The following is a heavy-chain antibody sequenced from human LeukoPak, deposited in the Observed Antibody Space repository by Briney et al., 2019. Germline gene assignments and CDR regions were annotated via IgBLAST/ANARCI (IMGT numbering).Heavy chain of an antibody. D-gene: IGHD1-14*01. J-gene: IGHJ3*02. Sequence: NAGGSLRLSCAASGFTFSSYGLNWVRQAPGKGLEWVSSISSSSSYIYYADSVKGRFTISRDNAKNSLYLQMNSLRAEDTAVYYCARDPRRHRGAFDMWGQGTMVTVSS. CDR2: ISSSSSYI. CDR1: GFTFSSYG. CDR3: ARDPRRHRGAFDM. V-gene: IGHV3-21*01.